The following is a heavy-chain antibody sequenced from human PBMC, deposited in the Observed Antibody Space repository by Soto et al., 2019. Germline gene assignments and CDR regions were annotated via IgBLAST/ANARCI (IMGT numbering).Heavy chain of an antibody. CDR2: IYSSGST. CDR3: ARSGGSFNLDY. CDR1: GGSISSYY. J-gene: IGHJ4*02. V-gene: IGHV4-4*07. D-gene: IGHD1-26*01. Sequence: SETLSLTCTVSGGSISSYYWSWIRQPAGEGLEWIGRIYSSGSTNYNPSLKSRVSMSVDTSKNQLSLNLIPVTAADTAVYYCARSGGSFNLDYWGLGTLVTVSS.